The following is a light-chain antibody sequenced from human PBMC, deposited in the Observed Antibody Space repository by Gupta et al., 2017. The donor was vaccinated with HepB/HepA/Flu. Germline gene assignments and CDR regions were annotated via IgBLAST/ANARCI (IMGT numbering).Light chain of an antibody. V-gene: IGKV3-20*01. Sequence: ETVLTQSPDTPSLSPGERATLSCRASESLTTNYLAWYQGRPGQAPRLLIFGASRRATGIPDRFSGSGSGTDFTLTISRLEPEDFAVYYCHQYTSSPYTFGQGTKVEIK. CDR2: GAS. CDR1: ESLTTNY. J-gene: IGKJ2*01. CDR3: HQYTSSPYT.